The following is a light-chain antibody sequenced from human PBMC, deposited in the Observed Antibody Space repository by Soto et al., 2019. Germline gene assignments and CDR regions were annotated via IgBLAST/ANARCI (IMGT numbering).Light chain of an antibody. CDR1: QSVTSSF. V-gene: IGKV3-20*01. CDR2: GAS. Sequence: EIVLTQSPGTLSLSPGERAILTCRASQSVTSSFLAWYQQRPGQAPRLLIYGASTRASGIPDRFSGSGSGTDFTLIISRLAPEDFAMYYCHQYGSSPLTFGPGNKVDIK. J-gene: IGKJ3*01. CDR3: HQYGSSPLT.